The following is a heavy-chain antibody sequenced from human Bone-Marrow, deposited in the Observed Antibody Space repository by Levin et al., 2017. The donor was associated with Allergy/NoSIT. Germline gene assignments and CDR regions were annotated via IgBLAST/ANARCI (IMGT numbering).Heavy chain of an antibody. CDR1: GFTFSSYW. CDR3: ARLTAMVGLGYDY. J-gene: IGHJ4*02. D-gene: IGHD5-18*01. CDR2: IKQDGSEK. V-gene: IGHV3-7*01. Sequence: ETLSLTCAASGFTFSSYWMSWVRQAPGKGLEWVANIKQDGSEKYYVDSVKGRFTISRDNAKNSLYLQMNSLRAEDTAVYYCARLTAMVGLGYDYWGQGTLVTVSS.